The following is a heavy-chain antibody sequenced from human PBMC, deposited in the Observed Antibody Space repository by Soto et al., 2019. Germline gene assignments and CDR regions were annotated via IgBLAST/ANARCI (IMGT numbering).Heavy chain of an antibody. CDR1: GGSISSNNW. V-gene: IGHV4-4*02. CDR2: IFHSGST. Sequence: QVQLQESGPGLVKPSGTLSLTCAVSGGSISSNNWWSWVRQAPRPGLEWIGDIFHSGSTNYNPSLKSRVTLSVDKSKNQCSPKLSSVTAADTAMSYFAILFCSSSSCHTPSWSDPLSQGSLVTVTS. J-gene: IGHJ5*02. CDR3: AILFCSSSSCHTPSWSDP. D-gene: IGHD2-2*01.